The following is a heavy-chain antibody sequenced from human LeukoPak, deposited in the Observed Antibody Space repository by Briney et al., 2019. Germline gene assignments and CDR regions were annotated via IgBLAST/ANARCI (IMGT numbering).Heavy chain of an antibody. D-gene: IGHD1-26*01. CDR2: ISSSSSTI. CDR1: GFTFSSYS. J-gene: IGHJ4*02. CDR3: ARLKILGAAYYFDY. Sequence: GGSLRLSCAASGFTFSSYSMNWVRQAPGKRLEWVSYISSSSSTIYYADSVKGRFTISRDNAKNSLYLQMNSLRAEDTAVYYCARLKILGAAYYFDYWGQGTLVTVSS. V-gene: IGHV3-48*01.